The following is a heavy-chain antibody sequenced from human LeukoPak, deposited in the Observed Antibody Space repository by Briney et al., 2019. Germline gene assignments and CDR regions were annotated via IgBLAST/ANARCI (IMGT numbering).Heavy chain of an antibody. J-gene: IGHJ6*03. CDR2: IYTSGST. V-gene: IGHV4-4*09. Sequence: SETLSLTCIVSGGSTSSYNWSWIRQPPGKGLEWIGYIYTSGSTNYNPSLKCRVTISVDTSKNQFSLKLSSVTAADTAVYYCARSLSRESYFYYMDVWGKGTTVTVSS. CDR1: GGSTSSYN. CDR3: ARSLSRESYFYYMDV.